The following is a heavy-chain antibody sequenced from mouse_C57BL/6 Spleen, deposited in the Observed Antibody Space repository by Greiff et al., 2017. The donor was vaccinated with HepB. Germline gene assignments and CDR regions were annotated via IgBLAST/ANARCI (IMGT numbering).Heavy chain of an antibody. Sequence: EVQVVESGGGLVKPGGSLKLSCAASGFTFSDYGMHWVRQAPEKGLEWVAYISSGSSTIYYADTVKGRFTISRDNAKNTLFLQMTSLRSEDTAMYYFARGNDYDDGAMDYWGQGTSVTVSS. CDR1: GFTFSDYG. V-gene: IGHV5-17*01. J-gene: IGHJ4*01. D-gene: IGHD2-4*01. CDR2: ISSGSSTI. CDR3: ARGNDYDDGAMDY.